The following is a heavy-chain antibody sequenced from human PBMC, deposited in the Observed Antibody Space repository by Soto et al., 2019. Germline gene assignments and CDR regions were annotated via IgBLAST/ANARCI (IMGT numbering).Heavy chain of an antibody. CDR1: GYAFASYY. J-gene: IGHJ4*02. V-gene: IGHV1-46*03. Sequence: GASVKVSCKASGYAFASYYRRWVRQAPGQGLEWMGIINPSGGSTSYVQKFQGRVTMTRDTSTSTVYMELSSLRSEDTAVYYCDRLKRDVGGPRLDYWGQGTLVTVSS. D-gene: IGHD2-15*01. CDR3: DRLKRDVGGPRLDY. CDR2: INPSGGST.